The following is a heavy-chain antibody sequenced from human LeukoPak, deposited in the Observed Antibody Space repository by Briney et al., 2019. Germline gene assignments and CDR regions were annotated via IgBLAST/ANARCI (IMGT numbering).Heavy chain of an antibody. CDR2: INHSGST. J-gene: IGHJ4*02. CDR1: GGSFSGYY. V-gene: IGHV4-34*01. CDR3: ARGVYSSSWAPFDY. D-gene: IGHD6-13*01. Sequence: SETLSLTCAVYGGSFSGYYWSWIRQPPGKGLEWIGEINHSGSTNYNRSLKSRVTISVDTSKNQFSLKLSSVTAADTAVYYCARGVYSSSWAPFDYWGQGTLVTVSS.